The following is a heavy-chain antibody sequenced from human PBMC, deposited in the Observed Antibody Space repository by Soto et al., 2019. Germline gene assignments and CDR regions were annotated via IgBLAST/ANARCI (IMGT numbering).Heavy chain of an antibody. V-gene: IGHV3-48*01. Sequence: PGGSLRLSCAASGFTFSSYAMSWVRQAPGKGLEWVSYISSSSSTIYYADSVEGRFTISRDNAKNSLYLQMNSLRAEDTAVYYCARDYAPDAPFDCWGQGALVTVSS. CDR1: GFTFSSYA. J-gene: IGHJ4*02. D-gene: IGHD2-8*01. CDR2: ISSSSSTI. CDR3: ARDYAPDAPFDC.